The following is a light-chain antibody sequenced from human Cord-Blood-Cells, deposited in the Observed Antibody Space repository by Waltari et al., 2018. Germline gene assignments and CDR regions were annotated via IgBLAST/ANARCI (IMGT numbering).Light chain of an antibody. CDR3: AAWDDSLSGRV. J-gene: IGLJ1*01. CDR1: SSNSGRTY. V-gene: IGLV1-47*01. CDR2: RNN. Sequence: QSVLTQPPSSSGTPGQMVTISCSGSSSNSGRTYVYWYQQLPGTDPKLLIYRNNRRPSGVPDRFSGSQSGTSASLAISGLRSEDEADYYCAAWDDSLSGRVFGTGTKVTVL.